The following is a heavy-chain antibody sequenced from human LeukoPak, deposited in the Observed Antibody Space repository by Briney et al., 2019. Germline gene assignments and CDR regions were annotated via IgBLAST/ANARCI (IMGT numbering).Heavy chain of an antibody. CDR2: IYYSGRT. CDR3: ARRRYYDGSGYLE. D-gene: IGHD3-22*01. Sequence: SEPLSLSCSVSGDSVSRSDSYWDWIRQPPGKGLEWIGTIYYSGRTYYSPSLKSRVTMSVDTSNHQFSLNMRSVTAADTAVYYCARRRYYDGSGYLEWGQGTLLSVSS. CDR1: GDSVSRSDSY. J-gene: IGHJ1*01. V-gene: IGHV4-39*01.